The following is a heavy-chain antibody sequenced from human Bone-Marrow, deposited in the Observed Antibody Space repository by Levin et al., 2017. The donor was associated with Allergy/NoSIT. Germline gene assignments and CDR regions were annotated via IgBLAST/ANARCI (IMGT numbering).Heavy chain of an antibody. CDR2: IKSHGGGGTT. J-gene: IGHJ6*02. CDR1: GFTFSAAW. V-gene: IGHV3-15*01. D-gene: IGHD1-26*01. CDR3: AWELSLYYGRDV. Sequence: PGESLKISCAASGFTFSAAWMSWVRQAPGKGLEWVGRIKSHGGGGTTDYAAPVKGRFTISRDDSRNMLFLQMNSLRTEDTAVYYCAWELSLYYGRDVWGQGTTVTVSS.